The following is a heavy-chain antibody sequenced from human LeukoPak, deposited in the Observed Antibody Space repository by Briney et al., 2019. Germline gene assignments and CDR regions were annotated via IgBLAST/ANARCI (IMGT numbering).Heavy chain of an antibody. CDR3: ARRNNGGDY. CDR1: GGSVSSYH. Sequence: PSETLSLTCSVSGGSVSSYHWSWIRQPPGKGLEYIGYIYYSGSTNYNPSLKSRVTISVDTSKNQFSLNLNSVTAADTAVYYCARRNNGGDYWGQGTLVTVSS. CDR2: IYYSGST. D-gene: IGHD1/OR15-1a*01. J-gene: IGHJ4*02. V-gene: IGHV4-59*02.